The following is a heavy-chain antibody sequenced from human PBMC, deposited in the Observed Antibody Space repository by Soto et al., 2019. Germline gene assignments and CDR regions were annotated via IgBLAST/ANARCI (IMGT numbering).Heavy chain of an antibody. V-gene: IGHV4-38-2*02. J-gene: IGHJ4*02. D-gene: IGHD3-22*01. CDR2: IDYSGRT. Sequence: XETLSLTCSVSVYLISSGYYWGWVRETPGKGLEWLGSIDYSGRTYKNPSLKSRVSASVDLSKNQFSLNLRSVTAADTAVYFCARDLSSGYDYYYFEYWGQGTLVTVSS. CDR3: ARDLSSGYDYYYFEY. CDR1: VYLISSGYY.